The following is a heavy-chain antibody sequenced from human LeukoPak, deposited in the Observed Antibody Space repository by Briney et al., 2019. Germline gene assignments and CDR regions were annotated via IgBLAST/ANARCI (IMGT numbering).Heavy chain of an antibody. CDR3: ARDLIDYHYGMDV. J-gene: IGHJ6*02. D-gene: IGHD3-22*01. V-gene: IGHV4-59*01. CDR2: IYYSGST. CDR1: GGSISSYY. Sequence: SETLSLTCTVSGGSISSYYWSWIRQPPGKGLEWIGYIYYSGSTNYNPSLKSRVTISVDTSKNQFSLKLSSVTAADTAVYYCARDLIDYHYGMDVWGQGTTVTVSS.